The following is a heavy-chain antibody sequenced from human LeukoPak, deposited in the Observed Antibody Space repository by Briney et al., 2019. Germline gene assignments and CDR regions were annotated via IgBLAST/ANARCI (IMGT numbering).Heavy chain of an antibody. V-gene: IGHV3-23*01. Sequence: PGGSLSPSCAASGFTLSNYAISWVRQAPGKGLEWVSGIRGCVRSTSYADSVKGRFTISRDHSTNTMYLQTTCLRAEETAVYCCAKDMFQCSSSSCAFDIWGQGTMVTVSS. CDR3: AKDMFQCSSSSCAFDI. CDR2: IRGCVRST. CDR1: GFTLSNYA. D-gene: IGHD2-2*01. J-gene: IGHJ3*02.